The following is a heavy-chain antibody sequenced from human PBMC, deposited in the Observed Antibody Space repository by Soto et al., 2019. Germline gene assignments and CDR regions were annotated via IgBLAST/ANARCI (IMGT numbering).Heavy chain of an antibody. V-gene: IGHV4-39*01. J-gene: IGHJ4*02. Sequence: QLQLQESGPGLVKPSETLSLTCTVSGGSISSSNYYWGWIRQPPGKGLEWIGSISYSGSTYYNPSLKSRVTISVDTSKNQCSLKLSSGTAADTAVYYCARDVSGSSCYWGQGTLVTVSS. CDR1: GGSISSSNYY. CDR2: ISYSGST. CDR3: ARDVSGSSCY. D-gene: IGHD2-15*01.